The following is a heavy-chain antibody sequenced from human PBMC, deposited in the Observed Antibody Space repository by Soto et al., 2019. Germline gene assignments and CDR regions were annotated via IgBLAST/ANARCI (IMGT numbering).Heavy chain of an antibody. D-gene: IGHD3-22*01. CDR1: GGSFSNDY. CDR3: ARDRYFYDSRGYYRTLDS. J-gene: IGHJ5*01. CDR2: IFHTGIT. V-gene: IGHV4-59*01. Sequence: QVQLQESGPGLVKPSETLSLSCFISGGSFSNDYWTWIRQSPGQGLEWIGYIFHTGITDYNPSVKSRVNISIDKSRNLFSPNLTSVTAADTAVYYCARDRYFYDSRGYYRTLDSWGQGTLVTVSS.